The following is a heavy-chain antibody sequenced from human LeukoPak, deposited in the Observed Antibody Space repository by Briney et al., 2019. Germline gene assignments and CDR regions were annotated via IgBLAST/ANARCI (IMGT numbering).Heavy chain of an antibody. D-gene: IGHD6-19*01. CDR2: IYYSGST. CDR1: GGSISSYY. J-gene: IGHJ4*02. CDR3: ARSLPQEGSGWYEGDY. Sequence: PSETLSLTCTVSGGSISSYYWSWIRHPPGKGLEWIGYIYYSGSTNYNPSLRSRVTISVDTSKNQFSLKLSSVTAADTAVYYCARSLPQEGSGWYEGDYWGQGTLVTVSS. V-gene: IGHV4-59*01.